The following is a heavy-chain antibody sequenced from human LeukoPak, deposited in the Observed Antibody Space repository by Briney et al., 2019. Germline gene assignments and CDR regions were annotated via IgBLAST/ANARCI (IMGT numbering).Heavy chain of an antibody. CDR3: ARDPSYDSSGYHGDDAFDI. CDR1: GFTFSSYG. CDR2: IWYDGSNK. J-gene: IGHJ3*02. V-gene: IGHV3-33*01. D-gene: IGHD3-22*01. Sequence: GGSLRLSCTASGFTFSSYGFHWVRQAPGKGLEWVAVIWYDGSNKYYADSVKGRFTISRDNSKNTLYLQMNSLRAEDTAVYYCARDPSYDSSGYHGDDAFDIWGQGTMVTVSS.